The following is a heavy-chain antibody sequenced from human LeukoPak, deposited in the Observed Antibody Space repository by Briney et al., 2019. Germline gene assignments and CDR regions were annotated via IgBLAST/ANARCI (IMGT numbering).Heavy chain of an antibody. J-gene: IGHJ4*02. D-gene: IGHD5-18*01. CDR3: ARDSGYSYGYLEF. V-gene: IGHV3-33*01. Sequence: GGSLRLSCAASGFTFSSYGMHWVRQAPGKGLEWVALFWDDGRSKYLADSVKGRFSISRDNSKNMLYLEMNSLRVEDTAVYYCARDSGYSYGYLEFWGQGTPVTVSS. CDR2: FWDDGRSK. CDR1: GFTFSSYG.